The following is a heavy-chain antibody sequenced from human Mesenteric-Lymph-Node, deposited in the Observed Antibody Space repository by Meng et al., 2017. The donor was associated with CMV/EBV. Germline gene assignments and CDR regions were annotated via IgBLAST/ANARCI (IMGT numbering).Heavy chain of an antibody. D-gene: IGHD2/OR15-2a*01. CDR1: GYTFTDFY. Sequence: VQLVQSRAEVGKPGASGMVACTASGYTFTDFYIHWERQAPGQGLEWMGRINPNSGVSNSAQNFQGRVTMTRDTSISTAYMELGRLTSDDTAVYYCARDNVNPEGFDPWGQGTLVTVSS. V-gene: IGHV1-2*06. CDR2: INPNSGVS. J-gene: IGHJ5*02. CDR3: ARDNVNPEGFDP.